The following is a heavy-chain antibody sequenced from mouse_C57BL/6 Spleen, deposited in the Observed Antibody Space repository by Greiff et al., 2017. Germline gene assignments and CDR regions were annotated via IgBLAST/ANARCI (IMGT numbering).Heavy chain of an antibody. CDR1: GYTFTSYW. CDR3: ARSITTVVAKGWYYFDY. J-gene: IGHJ2*01. Sequence: QVQLQQPGAELVKPGASVKLSCKASGYTFTSYWMHWVKQRPGRGLEWIGRIDPNSGGTKDNEKFKSKATLTVDKPSSTAYMQLSSLTSEDSAVYYCARSITTVVAKGWYYFDYGGQGTTLTVSS. V-gene: IGHV1-72*01. D-gene: IGHD1-1*01. CDR2: IDPNSGGT.